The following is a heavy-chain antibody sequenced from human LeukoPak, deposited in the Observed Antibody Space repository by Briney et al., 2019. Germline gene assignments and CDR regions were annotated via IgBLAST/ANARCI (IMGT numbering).Heavy chain of an antibody. CDR3: ARGAGWPTYYDFWSGYYNNYYGMDV. J-gene: IGHJ6*02. Sequence: QPGRSLRLSCAASGFTFSSYAMHWVRQAPGKGLEWVAVISYDGRNKYYADSVKGRFTISRDNSKSTLYLQMNSLRAEDTAVYYCARGAGWPTYYDFWSGYYNNYYGMDVWGQGTTVTVSS. V-gene: IGHV3-30*04. CDR1: GFTFSSYA. CDR2: ISYDGRNK. D-gene: IGHD3-3*01.